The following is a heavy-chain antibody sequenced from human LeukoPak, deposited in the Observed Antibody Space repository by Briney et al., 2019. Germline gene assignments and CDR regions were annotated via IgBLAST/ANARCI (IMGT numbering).Heavy chain of an antibody. D-gene: IGHD3-10*01. J-gene: IGHJ4*02. CDR2: INHSGST. V-gene: IGHV4-34*01. Sequence: PSETLSLTCAVYGGSFSGYYWSWIRQPPGKGLEWSGEINHSGSTNYNPSLKSRVTISVDTSKNQFSLKLSSVTDADTAVYYCARSTMVRGVRNKAFDYWGQGTLVTVSS. CDR3: ARSTMVRGVRNKAFDY. CDR1: GGSFSGYY.